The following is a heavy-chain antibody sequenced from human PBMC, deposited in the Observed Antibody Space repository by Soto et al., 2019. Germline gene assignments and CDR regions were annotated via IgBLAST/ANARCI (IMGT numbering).Heavy chain of an antibody. V-gene: IGHV4-31*03. D-gene: IGHD1-26*01. Sequence: QVQLQESGPGLVKPSQTLSLTCTVSGGSISSGAYYWGWIRQHPWRGLEWIGYIYYSGSTYYNPSLKRRVTISVDTSKNQFSLKLSSVTAADTAVYYCATYSGSYCFDYWGQGTLVTVSS. CDR1: GGSISSGAYY. J-gene: IGHJ4*02. CDR2: IYYSGST. CDR3: ATYSGSYCFDY.